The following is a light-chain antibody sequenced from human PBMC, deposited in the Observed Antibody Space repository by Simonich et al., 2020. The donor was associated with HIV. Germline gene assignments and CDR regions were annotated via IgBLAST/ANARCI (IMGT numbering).Light chain of an antibody. CDR3: QQYNSYPYT. Sequence: AIKFTQSPSSLSASVGDRVTITFRASQCISSALALYQQKPGKAPKLLIYKASGLERGVPSRFSGSGSGTDFTLTISSLQPDDFATYYCQQYNSYPYTFGQGTKLEIK. J-gene: IGKJ2*01. CDR1: QCISSA. V-gene: IGKV1-13*02. CDR2: KAS.